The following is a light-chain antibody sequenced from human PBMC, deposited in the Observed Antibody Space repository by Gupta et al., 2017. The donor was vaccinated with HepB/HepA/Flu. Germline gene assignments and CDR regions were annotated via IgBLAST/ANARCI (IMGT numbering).Light chain of an antibody. V-gene: IGKV1-33*01. J-gene: IGKJ5*01. CDR3: QQEDNLHLENT. Sequence: DIQMTQSPSSLSASVGDRVTITCQASQDISKSLNWYQQKAGKAPKLLIYGASNLEMGGISRFSGSGVGTDVTFTISSRHPEDIATYYCQQEDNLHLENTFGQGTRLDIK. CDR1: QDISKS. CDR2: GAS.